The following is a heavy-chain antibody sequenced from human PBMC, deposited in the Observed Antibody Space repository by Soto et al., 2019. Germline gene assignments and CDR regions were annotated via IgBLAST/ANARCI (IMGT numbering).Heavy chain of an antibody. CDR2: ISYDGSNK. Sequence: QVQLVESGGGVVQPGRSLRLSCAASGFTFSSYGMHWVRQAPGKGLEWVAVISYDGSNKYYADSVKGRFTISRDNSKNTLYLQMNSLRAEDTAVYYCAKDSGSCGKGYFDYWGQGTLVTVSS. J-gene: IGHJ4*02. D-gene: IGHD1-26*01. CDR1: GFTFSSYG. CDR3: AKDSGSCGKGYFDY. V-gene: IGHV3-30*18.